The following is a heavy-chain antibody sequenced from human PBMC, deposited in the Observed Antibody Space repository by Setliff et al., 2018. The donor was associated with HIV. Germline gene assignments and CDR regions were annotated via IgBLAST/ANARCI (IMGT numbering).Heavy chain of an antibody. CDR1: GGSFSGYY. CDR3: AREKGYSDTRGHYYGGVFEN. CDR2: INHSGST. Sequence: SETLSLTCAVYGGSFSGYYWGWIRQPPGKGLEWIGEINHSGSTDYNPSLKSRVTISVDTSKNQLSLKLRSVTAADTAVYYCAREKGYSDTRGHYYGGVFENCGQGTLVTVSS. J-gene: IGHJ4*02. V-gene: IGHV4-34*01. D-gene: IGHD3-22*01.